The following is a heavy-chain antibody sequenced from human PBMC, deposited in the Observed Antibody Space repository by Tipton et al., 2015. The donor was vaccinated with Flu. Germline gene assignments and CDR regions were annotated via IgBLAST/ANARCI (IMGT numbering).Heavy chain of an antibody. V-gene: IGHV3-53*01. D-gene: IGHD6-19*01. J-gene: IGHJ4*02. CDR3: ARGVAGRVYYFDY. CDR2: IYSGGST. Sequence: QLVQSGGGLIQPGGSLRLSCAASGFTVSSNYMSWVRQAPGKGLEWVSVIYSGGSTYYADSVKGRFTISRDNSKNTLYLQMNSLRAEDTAVYYCARGVAGRVYYFDYWGQGTLVTVSS. CDR1: GFTVSSNY.